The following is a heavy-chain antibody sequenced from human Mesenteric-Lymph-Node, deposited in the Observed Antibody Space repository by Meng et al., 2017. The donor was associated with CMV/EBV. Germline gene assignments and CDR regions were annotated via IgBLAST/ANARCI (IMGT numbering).Heavy chain of an antibody. Sequence: GSLRLSCTVSGDSISSTTYYWAWIRQPPGKGLEWIGSIYYTGSTYYNPSLESRLSISVGTSKNLFSLRLRSVTAADTAIYYCARHRGFRTYGGNWFDPWGQGTLVTVSS. CDR3: ARHRGFRTYGGNWFDP. V-gene: IGHV4-39*01. CDR1: GDSISSTTYY. D-gene: IGHD3-16*01. CDR2: IYYTGST. J-gene: IGHJ5*02.